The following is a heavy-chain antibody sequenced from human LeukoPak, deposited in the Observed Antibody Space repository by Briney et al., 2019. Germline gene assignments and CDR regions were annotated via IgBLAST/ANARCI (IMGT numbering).Heavy chain of an antibody. J-gene: IGHJ6*02. CDR2: INPNSGGT. CDR1: GYTFTGYY. D-gene: IGHD3-3*01. CDR3: ARGLRFLEWFYGMDV. V-gene: IGHV1-2*02. Sequence: ASVKVSCKASGYTFTGYYMHWVRQAPGQGLDWMGWINPNSGGTNYAQKFQGRVTMTRDTSISTAYMELSRLRSDDTAVYYCARGLRFLEWFYGMDVWGQGTTVTVSS.